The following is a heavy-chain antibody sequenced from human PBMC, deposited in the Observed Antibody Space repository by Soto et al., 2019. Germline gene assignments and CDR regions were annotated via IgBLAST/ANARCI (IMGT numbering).Heavy chain of an antibody. V-gene: IGHV1-3*01. CDR2: INAGNGNT. CDR3: AGDRLVGATSSGWFDP. CDR1: GYTFTSYA. D-gene: IGHD1-26*01. Sequence: QVQLVQSGAEVKKPGASVKVSCKASGYTFTSYAMHWVRQAPGQRLEWMGWINAGNGNTKYSQKFQGRVTITRDTSASTAYMELSSLRSEDTAVYYCAGDRLVGATSSGWFDPWGQGTLVTVSS. J-gene: IGHJ5*02.